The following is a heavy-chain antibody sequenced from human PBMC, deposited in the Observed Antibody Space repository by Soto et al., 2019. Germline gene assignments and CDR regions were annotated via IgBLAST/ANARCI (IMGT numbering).Heavy chain of an antibody. V-gene: IGHV3-23*01. Sequence: EVQLLESGGGSVNPGGSLGFSGAASGFPFSLSPMSWVRQALGGGLDWVSSLSGGGSTTDYADSVKGRFTISRDNSKNTVHLQMNSLRAEDTAVYYCAKGPEYDILTGCDYWGQGALVTVSS. CDR2: LSGGGSTT. D-gene: IGHD3-9*01. CDR3: AKGPEYDILTGCDY. CDR1: GFPFSLSP. J-gene: IGHJ4*02.